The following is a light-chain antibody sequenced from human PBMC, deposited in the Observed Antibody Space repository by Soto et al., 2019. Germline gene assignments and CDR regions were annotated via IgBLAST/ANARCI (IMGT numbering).Light chain of an antibody. CDR3: SSYTSSSTGV. J-gene: IGLJ1*01. CDR1: SSDVGGYNY. Sequence: QSVLTQPASLPGSPGQSITISCTGTSSDVGGYNYVSWYQQHPGKAPKLMIYDVSNRPSGVSNRFSGSKSGNTASLTISGLQAEDEADYYCSSYTSSSTGVFGTGTKVTVL. CDR2: DVS. V-gene: IGLV2-14*01.